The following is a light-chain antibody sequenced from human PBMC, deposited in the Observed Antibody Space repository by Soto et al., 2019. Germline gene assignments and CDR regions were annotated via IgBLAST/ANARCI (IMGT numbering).Light chain of an antibody. Sequence: QSALTQPPSASGSPGQSVAISCTGTASDIGGYSFVSWYQQHPGKAPKLLIYDVNKRPSGVPDRFSGSKSGNTASLTVSVLQAEDEAEYYCSAHGGTNPYVFGTGTKVTVL. CDR1: ASDIGGYSF. CDR2: DVN. V-gene: IGLV2-8*01. J-gene: IGLJ1*01. CDR3: SAHGGTNPYV.